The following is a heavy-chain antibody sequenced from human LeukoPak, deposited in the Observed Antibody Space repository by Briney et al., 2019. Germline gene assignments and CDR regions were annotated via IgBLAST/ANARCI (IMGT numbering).Heavy chain of an antibody. CDR1: GFTFSSYA. V-gene: IGHV3-23*01. J-gene: IGHJ2*01. CDR3: AKKGGTGWYFDL. Sequence: PGGYLRLSCAASGFTFSSYAMSWVRQAPGKGLESVSAISGSVGSTYYADSVKGRFTISRDNSRNTLFLQMNSLRAEDTAVYHCAKKGGTGWYFDLWGRGTLVTVSS. D-gene: IGHD3-16*01. CDR2: ISGSVGST.